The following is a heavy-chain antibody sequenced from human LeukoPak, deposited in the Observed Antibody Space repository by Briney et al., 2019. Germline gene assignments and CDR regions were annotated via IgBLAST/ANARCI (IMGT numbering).Heavy chain of an antibody. V-gene: IGHV1-69*06. J-gene: IGHJ4*02. D-gene: IGHD5-24*01. Sequence: ASVKVSCKASGGTFSSYAISWVRQAPGQGLEWMGGIIPIFGTANYAQKFQGRVTITADKSTSTAYMELSSLRSEDTAVYYCARAPRGYNFGGSRYFDYWGQGTLVTVST. CDR1: GGTFSSYA. CDR2: IIPIFGTA. CDR3: ARAPRGYNFGGSRYFDY.